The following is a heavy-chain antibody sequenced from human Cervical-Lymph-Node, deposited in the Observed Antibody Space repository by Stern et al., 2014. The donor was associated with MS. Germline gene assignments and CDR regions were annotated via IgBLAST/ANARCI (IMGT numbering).Heavy chain of an antibody. CDR2: INPSGGST. CDR1: GYTFTSYY. D-gene: IGHD6-13*01. CDR3: AREWQQLPFDY. Sequence: QVQLVQSGAEVKKPGASVKVSCKASGYTFTSYYMHWVRQAPGQGLEWMGIINPSGGSTSYAQKFQGRVTMIRDTSTSTVYMELSSLRSEDTAVYYCAREWQQLPFDYWGQGTLVTVSS. V-gene: IGHV1-46*01. J-gene: IGHJ4*02.